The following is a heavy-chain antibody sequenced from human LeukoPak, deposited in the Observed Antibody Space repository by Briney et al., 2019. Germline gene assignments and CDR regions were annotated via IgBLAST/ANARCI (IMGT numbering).Heavy chain of an antibody. J-gene: IGHJ5*02. CDR1: GGSISSYY. Sequence: PSETLSLICTVSGGSISSYYWGWVRQPPGKGLEWIGYIYYSGSTNYNPSLKSGVTISVDTSKNQFSLKLSSVTAADTAVYYCARTGVSEAGSNWFDPWGQGTLVTVSS. D-gene: IGHD6-13*01. CDR3: ARTGVSEAGSNWFDP. CDR2: IYYSGST. V-gene: IGHV4-59*01.